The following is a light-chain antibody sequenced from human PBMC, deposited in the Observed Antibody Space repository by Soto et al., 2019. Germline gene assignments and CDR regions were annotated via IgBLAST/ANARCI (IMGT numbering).Light chain of an antibody. J-gene: IGKJ2*01. CDR3: QHYDSFPHT. Sequence: DIQMTQSPSTLSASVGDRVTITCRASRSISSWLAWYQQKPGIAPKLLIYHASNLDSGVPSRFSGSGYGTEFTLTISSLQPDDFATYYCQHYDSFPHTFGQGAKLEIK. CDR1: RSISSW. V-gene: IGKV1-5*01. CDR2: HAS.